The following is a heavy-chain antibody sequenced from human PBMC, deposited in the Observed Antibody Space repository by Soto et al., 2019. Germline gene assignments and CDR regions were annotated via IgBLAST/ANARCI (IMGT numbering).Heavy chain of an antibody. D-gene: IGHD3-22*01. J-gene: IGHJ5*02. Sequence: SVKVSCKASGGTFSSYAISWVRQAPGQGLEWMGGIIPIFGTANYAQKFQGRVTITADESTSTAYMELSSLRSEDTAVYYCARDHAKDYYDSSGEIASWFDPWGQGTLVTVSS. V-gene: IGHV1-69*13. CDR3: ARDHAKDYYDSSGEIASWFDP. CDR1: GGTFSSYA. CDR2: IIPIFGTA.